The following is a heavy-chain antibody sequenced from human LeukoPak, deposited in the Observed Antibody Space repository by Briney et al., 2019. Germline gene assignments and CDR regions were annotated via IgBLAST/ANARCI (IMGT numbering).Heavy chain of an antibody. D-gene: IGHD2-21*02. CDR2: IYNSGSS. Sequence: SETLSLTCTVSGGSIRGYYWNWIRQSPGKGLEWLGYIYNSGSSNYNPSLKSRVTIAVDTSKKQFSLRLTSMTAADTAVYYCAREGVVVTGATYYYYGMDVWGQGTTVTVSS. CDR3: AREGVVVTGATYYYYGMDV. CDR1: GGSIRGYY. J-gene: IGHJ6*02. V-gene: IGHV4-59*01.